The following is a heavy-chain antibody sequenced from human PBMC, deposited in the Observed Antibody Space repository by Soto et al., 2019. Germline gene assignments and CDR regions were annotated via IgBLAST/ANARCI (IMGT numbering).Heavy chain of an antibody. Sequence: SGPTLVNHTQTLTLTCTFSGFSLSTSGVGVGWIRQPPGKALAWLALLYWDDDKRYSPSLKSRLTITKDTSKNQVVLTMTNMDLVDTATYYCAHSQQIFGVVNSCFDYWGQGTLVTVSS. V-gene: IGHV2-5*02. CDR2: LYWDDDK. J-gene: IGHJ4*02. CDR3: AHSQQIFGVVNSCFDY. CDR1: GFSLSTSGVG. D-gene: IGHD3-3*01.